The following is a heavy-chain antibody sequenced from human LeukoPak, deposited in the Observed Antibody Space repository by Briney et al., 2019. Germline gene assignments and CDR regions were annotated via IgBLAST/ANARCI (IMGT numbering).Heavy chain of an antibody. D-gene: IGHD3-3*01. CDR1: GFTFSSYS. CDR2: ISGSSSYI. J-gene: IGHJ6*02. V-gene: IGHV3-21*01. Sequence: GGSLRLSCAASGFTFSSYSMNWVRQAPGKGLEWVSSISGSSSYIYYADSVKGRFTISRDNAKNSLYLQMNSLRAEDTAVYYCARFIGDFWSGLFYYYYGMDVWGQGTTVTVSS. CDR3: ARFIGDFWSGLFYYYYGMDV.